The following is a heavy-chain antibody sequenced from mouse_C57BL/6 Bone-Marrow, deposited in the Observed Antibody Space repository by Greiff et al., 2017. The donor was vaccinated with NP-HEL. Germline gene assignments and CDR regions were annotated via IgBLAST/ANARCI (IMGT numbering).Heavy chain of an antibody. Sequence: QVHVKQPGAELVKPGASVKLSCKASGYTFTSYWMHWVKQRPGQGLEWIGMIHPNSGSTNYNEKFKSKATLTVDKSSSTAYMQLSSLTSEDSAVYYCARNGYYDYYYAMDYWGQGTSVTVSS. V-gene: IGHV1-64*01. CDR2: IHPNSGST. D-gene: IGHD2-3*01. CDR1: GYTFTSYW. CDR3: ARNGYYDYYYAMDY. J-gene: IGHJ4*01.